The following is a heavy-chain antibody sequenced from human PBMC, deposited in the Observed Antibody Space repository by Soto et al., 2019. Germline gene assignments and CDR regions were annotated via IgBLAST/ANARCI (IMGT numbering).Heavy chain of an antibody. J-gene: IGHJ6*03. V-gene: IGHV3-23*01. Sequence: EVQLLESGGGLVQPGGSLRLSCAASGFTFDTYAMSWVRQAPGKGLEWVSAISGSGAKTYYADSVKGRFTISRDNSKNTLYLQMNSLRAEDTAVYHCAKLEWSGGSCYSGRLVDYFYYYMDVWGNGTTVTVSS. CDR2: ISGSGAKT. CDR1: GFTFDTYA. CDR3: AKLEWSGGSCYSGRLVDYFYYYMDV. D-gene: IGHD2-15*01.